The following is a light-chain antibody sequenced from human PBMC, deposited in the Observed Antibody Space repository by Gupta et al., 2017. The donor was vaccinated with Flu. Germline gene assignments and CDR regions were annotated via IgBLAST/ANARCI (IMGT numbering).Light chain of an antibody. CDR2: EGS. CDR1: QSLVYKNGITY. CDR3: MRGTHPST. V-gene: IGKV2-30*01. J-gene: IGKJ2*01. Sequence: PVTLGQPASISCRSSQSLVYKNGITYLNWCQQRPGQSPRRLIYEGSKRDSGGPDRFSGSGSGTDFTLKISRVEAEDVGVYYGMRGTHPSTFGQGTKVEI.